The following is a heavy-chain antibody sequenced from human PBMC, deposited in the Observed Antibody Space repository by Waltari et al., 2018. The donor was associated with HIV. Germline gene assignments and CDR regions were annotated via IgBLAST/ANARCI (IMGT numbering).Heavy chain of an antibody. CDR1: GGTFSSYA. CDR2: IIPIFGTA. CDR3: ARDRASYYDSSGYYYSRYFQH. Sequence: QVQLVQSGAEVKKPGSSVKVSCKASGGTFSSYAISWVRQAPGQGLEWMGGIIPIFGTANYAQKFQGRVTITADESTSTAYMELSSLRSEDTAVYYCARDRASYYDSSGYYYSRYFQHWGQGTLVTVSS. J-gene: IGHJ1*01. D-gene: IGHD3-22*01. V-gene: IGHV1-69*13.